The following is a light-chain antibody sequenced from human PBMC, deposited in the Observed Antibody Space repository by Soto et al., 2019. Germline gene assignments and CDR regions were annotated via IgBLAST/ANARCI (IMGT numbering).Light chain of an antibody. CDR1: SSDVGAYNF. CDR2: NVY. V-gene: IGLV2-14*03. Sequence: HSVLTQPASGSGSPGESVTISCTGNSSDVGAYNFVSWHQQHPGKAPKLMIYNVYDRPSGISYRFSGSKSGNTASLTISGLQAEDEADYYCSSYTSSRAYVFGIGTKV. CDR3: SSYTSSRAYV. J-gene: IGLJ1*01.